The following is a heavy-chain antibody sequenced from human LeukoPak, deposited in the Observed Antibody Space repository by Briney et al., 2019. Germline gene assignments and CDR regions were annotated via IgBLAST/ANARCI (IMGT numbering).Heavy chain of an antibody. D-gene: IGHD3-22*01. J-gene: IGHJ4*02. Sequence: SETLSLTCTVSGGSISSSSYYWGWIRQPPGKGLEWIGSIYYSGSTYYNPSLKSRVTISVDTSKNQFSLKLSSVTAADTAVYYCARLTPYYDSSGYYLDYWGQGTLVTVSS. CDR2: IYYSGST. CDR3: ARLTPYYDSSGYYLDY. V-gene: IGHV4-39*01. CDR1: GGSISSSSYY.